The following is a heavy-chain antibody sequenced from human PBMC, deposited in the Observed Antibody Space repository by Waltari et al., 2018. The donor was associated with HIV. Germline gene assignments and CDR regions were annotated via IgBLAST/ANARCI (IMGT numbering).Heavy chain of an antibody. V-gene: IGHV3-48*03. Sequence: EVQLVESGGGLVQPGGSLRLSCAASGFTLSSYEMNWVRQAPGKGLEWVSYISSSGSTIYYADSVKGRFTISRDNAKNSLYLQMNSLRAEDTAVYYCARDWGSGSYRWGQGTLVTVSS. J-gene: IGHJ4*02. CDR3: ARDWGSGSYR. D-gene: IGHD3-10*01. CDR2: ISSSGSTI. CDR1: GFTLSSYE.